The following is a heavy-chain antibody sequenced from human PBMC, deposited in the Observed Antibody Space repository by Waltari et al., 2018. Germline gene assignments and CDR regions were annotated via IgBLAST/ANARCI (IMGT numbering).Heavy chain of an antibody. CDR1: GGFITSGNYY. CDR3: ARTLGNRNVPRGEAFDI. Sequence: QVQLQESGPGLVKPSQTLSLTCTVPGGFITSGNYYWSWIRQHPGKGLEWLGYISNSGSMYYNPSLKSRLTISRDTSKNQFSMKLDSATAADTAVYYCARTLGNRNVPRGEAFDIWGQGTMVAVSS. CDR2: ISNSGSM. V-gene: IGHV4-31*03. J-gene: IGHJ3*02. D-gene: IGHD7-27*01.